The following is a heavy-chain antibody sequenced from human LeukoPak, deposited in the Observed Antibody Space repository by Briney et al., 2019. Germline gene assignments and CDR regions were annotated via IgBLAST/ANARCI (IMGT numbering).Heavy chain of an antibody. D-gene: IGHD2-2*01. V-gene: IGHV1-18*01. J-gene: IGHJ4*02. CDR1: GYTFTSYD. CDR3: AGSLGYCTSNSCYPKY. CDR2: ISAQHGQT. Sequence: RASVKVSCKASGYTFTSYDINWVRQVAGQGLEWMGWISAQHGQTEYAPKLQERVSMTTDTYTNTAYMELRSLRSDDTAVYYCAGSLGYCTSNSCYPKYWGQGTLVTVSS.